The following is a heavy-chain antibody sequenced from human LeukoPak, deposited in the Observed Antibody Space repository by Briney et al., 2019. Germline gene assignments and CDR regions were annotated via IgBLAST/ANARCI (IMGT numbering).Heavy chain of an antibody. D-gene: IGHD1/OR15-1a*01. CDR1: GVSINTYF. CDR3: ASQLGGTTFH. J-gene: IGHJ4*02. V-gene: IGHV4-59*01. Sequence: SETLSLTCTVSGVSINTYFWSWIRQPPGRGLEWIGYVYYSGITNYNPSLKSRVYISLDTSRNQFSLRMNSVTAAETAVYYCASQLGGTTFHWGQGTLVTVSS. CDR2: VYYSGIT.